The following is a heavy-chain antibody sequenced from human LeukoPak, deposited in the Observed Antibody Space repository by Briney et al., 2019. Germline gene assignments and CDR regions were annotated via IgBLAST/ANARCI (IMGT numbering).Heavy chain of an antibody. D-gene: IGHD6-13*01. J-gene: IGHJ5*02. CDR1: GYNFDRYG. CDR2: ISTYNGNT. CDR3: ARDGGVAAAGTNWFDP. V-gene: IGHV1-18*04. Sequence: GASVKVSCKGSGYNFDRYGVNWVRQAPGQGLEWVGWISTYNGNTFYAQKFEGRVTMTTDTSTNTVYMDLRSLRSDDTAVYYCARDGGVAAAGTNWFDPWGQGTLVTVSS.